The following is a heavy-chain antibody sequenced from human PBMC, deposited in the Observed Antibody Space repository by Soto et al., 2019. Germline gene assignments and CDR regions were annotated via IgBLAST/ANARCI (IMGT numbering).Heavy chain of an antibody. D-gene: IGHD2-21*02. J-gene: IGHJ4*02. CDR3: AKSSSDSLTSFDY. Sequence: GSLRLSCAASGFTFSIFDMHWVRQAPGKGLEWVSAIGAAGDPYYPGSVKGRFTISRENAKNSLYLQMNSLRAGDTAVYYCAKSSSDSLTSFDYWGQGTLVTVSS. CDR2: IGAAGDP. V-gene: IGHV3-13*05. CDR1: GFTFSIFD.